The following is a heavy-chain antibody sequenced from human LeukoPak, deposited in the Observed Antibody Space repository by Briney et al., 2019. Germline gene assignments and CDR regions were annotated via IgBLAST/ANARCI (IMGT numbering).Heavy chain of an antibody. D-gene: IGHD3-3*01. J-gene: IGHJ5*02. CDR1: GFTFDDYT. CDR2: ISWDGGST. V-gene: IGHV3-43*01. CDR3: AKGGPRSYYDFWSGYLNWFDP. Sequence: GGSLRLSCAASGFTFDDYTMHWVRQAPGKGLEWVSLISWDGGSTYYADSVKGRFTISRDNSKNSLYLQMNSLRTEDTALYYCAKGGPRSYYDFWSGYLNWFDPWGQGTLVTVSS.